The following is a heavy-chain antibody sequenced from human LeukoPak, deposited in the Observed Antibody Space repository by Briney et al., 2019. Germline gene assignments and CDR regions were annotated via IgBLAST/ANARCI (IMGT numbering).Heavy chain of an antibody. CDR2: IYYSGST. J-gene: IGHJ5*02. V-gene: IGHV4-38-2*01. CDR3: ARIVVVPAAYWFDP. D-gene: IGHD2-2*01. Sequence: GSIYYSGSTYYNPSLKSRVTISVDTSKNQFSLKLSSVTAADTAVYYCARIVVVPAAYWFDPWGQGTLVTVSS.